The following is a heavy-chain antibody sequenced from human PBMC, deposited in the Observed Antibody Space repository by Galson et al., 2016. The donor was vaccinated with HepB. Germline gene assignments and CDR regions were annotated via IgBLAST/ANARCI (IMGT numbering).Heavy chain of an antibody. CDR3: ARSRNHDY. Sequence: SVKVSCKASGYTFMNYGLNWVRQAPGQGLEWMGWINTKNGVTHFAHKFQGRVTLTAETSTSTVHMELRSLTSDDTAVYYCARSRNHDYWGQGSLVTVSS. V-gene: IGHV1-18*01. J-gene: IGHJ4*02. CDR1: GYTFMNYG. D-gene: IGHD2-2*01. CDR2: INTKNGVT.